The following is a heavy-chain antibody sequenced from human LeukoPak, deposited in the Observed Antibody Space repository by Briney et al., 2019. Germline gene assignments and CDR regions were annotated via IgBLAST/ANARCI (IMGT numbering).Heavy chain of an antibody. CDR1: GFSFSTSS. D-gene: IGHD3-16*01. V-gene: IGHV3-21*04. CDR2: ISSSSRYI. J-gene: IGHJ3*02. Sequence: GGSLRLSCAASGFSFSTSSMSWVRQTPGKGLEWVSSISSSSRYIYYADSVKGRFTISRDNAKNSLYLQMNSLRAEDTAVYYCAGGGDYEFDIWGQGTMVTVPS. CDR3: AGGGDYEFDI.